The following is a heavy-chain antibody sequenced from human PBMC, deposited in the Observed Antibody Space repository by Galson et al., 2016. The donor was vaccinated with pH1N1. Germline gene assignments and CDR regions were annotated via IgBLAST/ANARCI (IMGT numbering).Heavy chain of an antibody. J-gene: IGHJ6*02. Sequence: SVKVSCKVSGYSLTELSMHWVRLAPGKGLEWMGGLDPAIGETVYAQKFRGRITMTEDTSTDTAYMKLSSLTSEDTAIYYCASDYRSYPPNYYYGIDVWGPAPTDIVSS. CDR1: GYSLTELS. CDR3: ASDYRSYPPNYYYGIDV. CDR2: LDPAIGET. V-gene: IGHV1-24*01. D-gene: IGHD5-18*01.